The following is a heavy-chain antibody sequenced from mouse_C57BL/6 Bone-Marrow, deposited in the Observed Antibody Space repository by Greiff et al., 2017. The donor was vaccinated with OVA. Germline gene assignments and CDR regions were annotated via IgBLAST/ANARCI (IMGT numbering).Heavy chain of an antibody. CDR2: ISDGGSYT. J-gene: IGHJ3*01. D-gene: IGHD2-4*01. CDR1: GFTFSSYA. V-gene: IGHV5-4*01. Sequence: EVNVVESGGGLVKPGGSLKLSCAASGFTFSSYAMSWVRQTPEKGLEWVATISDGGSYTYYPDNVKGRFTISRDNAKNNLYLQMSHLKSEDTAMYYCAREDYDYVLFAYWGQGTLVTVSA. CDR3: AREDYDYVLFAY.